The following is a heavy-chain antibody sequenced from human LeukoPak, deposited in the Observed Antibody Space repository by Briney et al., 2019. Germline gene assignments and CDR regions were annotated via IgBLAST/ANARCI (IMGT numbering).Heavy chain of an antibody. V-gene: IGHV7-4-1*02. CDR1: GYTFVRYT. Sequence: ASVKVSCKASGYTFVRYTLNWVRQAPGQGLEWMGWIDTNTGNPTYAQGFTGRFVFSLDTSVSTAYLQISSLKAEDTAVYYCARDRGEYYYDSSGYEDPDAFDIWGQGTMVTVSS. D-gene: IGHD3-22*01. CDR2: IDTNTGNP. CDR3: ARDRGEYYYDSSGYEDPDAFDI. J-gene: IGHJ3*02.